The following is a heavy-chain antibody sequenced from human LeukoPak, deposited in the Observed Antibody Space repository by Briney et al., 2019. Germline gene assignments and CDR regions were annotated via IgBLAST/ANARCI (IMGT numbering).Heavy chain of an antibody. CDR1: GFTFSSYA. J-gene: IGHJ4*02. D-gene: IGHD3-22*01. Sequence: GGSLRLSCAASGFTFSSYAMSWVRQAPGKGLEWVSAISGSGGSTYYADSVKGRFTISRDNSKNTLYLQMNSLRAEDTAVYYCARDDSSGYYFDYWGQGTLATVSS. CDR3: ARDDSSGYYFDY. CDR2: ISGSGGST. V-gene: IGHV3-23*01.